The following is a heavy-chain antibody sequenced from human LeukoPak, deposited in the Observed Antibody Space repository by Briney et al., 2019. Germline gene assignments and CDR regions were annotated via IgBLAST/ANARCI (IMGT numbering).Heavy chain of an antibody. CDR2: IIPILGIA. D-gene: IGHD3/OR15-3a*01. CDR3: ARDGQYYYYGMDV. J-gene: IGHJ6*02. Sequence: SVKVSCKASGYTFTSYAISWVRQAPGQGLEWMGRIIPILGIANYAQKFQGRVTITADKSTSTAYMELSSLRSEDTAVYYCARDGQYYYYGMDVWGQGTTVTVSS. V-gene: IGHV1-69*04. CDR1: GYTFTSYA.